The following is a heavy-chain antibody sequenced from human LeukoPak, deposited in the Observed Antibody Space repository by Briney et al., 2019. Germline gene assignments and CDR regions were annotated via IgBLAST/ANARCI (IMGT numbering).Heavy chain of an antibody. Sequence: SETLSLTCTVSGGSISSYYWSWIRQSAGKGLEWIGRIYSSGSTNYNPTFKTRVTMSVDTSKNQFSLKLYSVTAADTAVYYCAGRSYSSYYYYMDVWGKGTTVAVSS. CDR1: GGSISSYY. CDR2: IYSSGST. CDR3: AGRSYSSYYYYMDV. J-gene: IGHJ6*03. V-gene: IGHV4-4*07. D-gene: IGHD3-10*01.